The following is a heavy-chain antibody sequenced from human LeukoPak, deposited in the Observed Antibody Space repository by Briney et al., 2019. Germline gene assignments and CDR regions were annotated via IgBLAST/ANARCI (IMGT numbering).Heavy chain of an antibody. CDR1: GYDFNNYW. V-gene: IGHV5-51*01. D-gene: IGHD4-17*01. CDR3: ARHFEVAGNSYGDFFYSHLDV. Sequence: GESLKISCKSSGYDFNNYWIGWVRQVPGKGLDWMGIIYIADSDTRYSPSFHGQVTISADRSISTAYLQWNRLKASDTATYYCARHFEVAGNSYGDFFYSHLDVWGKGTTVTASS. CDR2: IYIADSDT. J-gene: IGHJ6*03.